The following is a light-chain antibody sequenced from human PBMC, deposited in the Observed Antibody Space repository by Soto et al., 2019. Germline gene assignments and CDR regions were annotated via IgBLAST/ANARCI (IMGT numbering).Light chain of an antibody. CDR2: DVT. CDR3: SSYTSRTTVI. Sequence: QSVLTQPASVSGSPGQSIAISCTGSSSDVGGYNYVSWYQQHSGKAPKLIIYDVTKRPSGVSDRFSGSKSGDTASLTISGPQAEDEADYYCSSYTSRTTVIFGGGTQLTVL. V-gene: IGLV2-14*01. CDR1: SSDVGGYNY. J-gene: IGLJ2*01.